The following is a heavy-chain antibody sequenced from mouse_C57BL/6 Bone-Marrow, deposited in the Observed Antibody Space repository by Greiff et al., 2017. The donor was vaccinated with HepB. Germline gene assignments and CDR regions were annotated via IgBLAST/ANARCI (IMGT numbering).Heavy chain of an antibody. CDR1: GYTFTSYW. CDR2: IYPGSGST. J-gene: IGHJ1*03. Sequence: VKLKQPGAELVKPGASVKMSCKASGYTFTSYWITWVKQRPGQGLEWIGDIYPGSGSTNYNEKFKSKATLTVDTSSSTAYMQLSSLTSEDSAVYYCARGPYDYDWYFDVWGTGTTVTVSS. V-gene: IGHV1-55*01. CDR3: ARGPYDYDWYFDV. D-gene: IGHD2-4*01.